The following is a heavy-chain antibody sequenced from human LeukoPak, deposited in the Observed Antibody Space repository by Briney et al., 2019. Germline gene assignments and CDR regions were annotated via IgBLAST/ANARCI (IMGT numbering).Heavy chain of an antibody. D-gene: IGHD1-26*01. Sequence: ASVRVSCKASGYTFTSYGISWVRQAPGQGLEWMGWISAYNGNTNYAQKLQGRVTMTTDTSTSTAYMELRSLRSDDTAVYYCARDKWWEPGEGFDPWGQGTLVTVSS. V-gene: IGHV1-18*01. J-gene: IGHJ5*02. CDR2: ISAYNGNT. CDR3: ARDKWWEPGEGFDP. CDR1: GYTFTSYG.